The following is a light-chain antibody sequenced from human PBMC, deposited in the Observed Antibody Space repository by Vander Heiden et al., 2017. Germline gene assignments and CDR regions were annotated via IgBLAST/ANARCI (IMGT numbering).Light chain of an antibody. CDR2: GNS. CDR3: QSYDSSLSAYV. Sequence: QSVLTQPPSVSGAPGQRVTISCTGSSSNIGTGYDVHWYQRLPGPAPKLLIYGNSNRPSGVPDRFSGSKSGTSGSLAITGLQAEDEADYYCQSYDSSLSAYVFGTGTKVSVL. V-gene: IGLV1-40*01. J-gene: IGLJ1*01. CDR1: SSNIGTGYD.